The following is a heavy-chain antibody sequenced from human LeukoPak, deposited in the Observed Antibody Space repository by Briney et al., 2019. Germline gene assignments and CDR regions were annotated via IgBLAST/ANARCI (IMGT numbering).Heavy chain of an antibody. Sequence: GGPLRLSCAASGLCFRSYSMNWVRQAPGRGLEWVSYIGRGSRAIFYADSVKGRFTISRDNAKNSLYLLMNSLRADDTAVYYCARESITGDRDFDYWGQGTLITVSS. CDR2: IGRGSRAI. CDR1: GLCFRSYS. D-gene: IGHD7-27*01. V-gene: IGHV3-48*01. CDR3: ARESITGDRDFDY. J-gene: IGHJ4*02.